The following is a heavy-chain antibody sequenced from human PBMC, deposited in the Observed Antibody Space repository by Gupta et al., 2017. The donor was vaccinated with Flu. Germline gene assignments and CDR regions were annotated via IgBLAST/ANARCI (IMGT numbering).Heavy chain of an antibody. V-gene: IGHV1-2*02. D-gene: IGHD2-21*02. Sequence: QGQLLQSGPEMTKPGAAVKVSCRASGYMFVAHYIHWVRQAPGKGLQWMGWINTNTGGTKYAQKFQGRVTMTRDTPTDTAYMDLSRLTSDDSAVYFCARDYKLATANTFDFWGQGTPVTVSS. CDR2: INTNTGGT. CDR1: GYMFVAHY. J-gene: IGHJ4*02. CDR3: ARDYKLATANTFDF.